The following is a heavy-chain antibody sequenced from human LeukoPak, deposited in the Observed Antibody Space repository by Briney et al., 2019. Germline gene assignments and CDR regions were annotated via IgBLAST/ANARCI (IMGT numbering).Heavy chain of an antibody. D-gene: IGHD6-13*01. CDR2: ISGSGGST. CDR3: ASNPGIAAAGSDDAFDI. J-gene: IGHJ3*02. Sequence: GGSLRLSCAASGFTFSSYAMSWVRQAPGKGLEWVSAISGSGGSTYYADSVKGRFTISRDNAKNSLYLQMNSLRAEDTAVYYCASNPGIAAAGSDDAFDIWGQGTMVTVSS. CDR1: GFTFSSYA. V-gene: IGHV3-23*01.